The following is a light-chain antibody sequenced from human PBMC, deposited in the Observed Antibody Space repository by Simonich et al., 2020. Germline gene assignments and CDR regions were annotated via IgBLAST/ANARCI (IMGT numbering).Light chain of an antibody. V-gene: IGLV5-45*01. Sequence: QAVLTQPASLSASPGASASLTCTLRSGINVGTYRIYWYQQKPGSPPPYPLRYKSDSDKQQGSGVPSRCSGSKDASANAGILLISGLQSEDEADYYCMIWHSSAWVFGGGTKLTVL. J-gene: IGLJ3*02. CDR2: YKSDSDK. CDR3: MIWHSSAWV. CDR1: SGINVGTYR.